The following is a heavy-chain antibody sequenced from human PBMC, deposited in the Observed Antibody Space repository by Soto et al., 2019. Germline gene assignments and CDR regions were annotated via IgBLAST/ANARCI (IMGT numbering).Heavy chain of an antibody. J-gene: IGHJ3*02. V-gene: IGHV3-23*01. D-gene: IGHD1-20*01. CDR3: VKDRMAYNSVWDPFDI. CDR2: IGSVGGDT. Sequence: GWSLRLSCVASGFTFYSYAMSWVRQAPGKGLEWVSTIGSVGGDTYYADSVKGRFTISRDDSKNTLLLQMNSLRAEDTAVYYCVKDRMAYNSVWDPFDIWGQGTMVTVSS. CDR1: GFTFYSYA.